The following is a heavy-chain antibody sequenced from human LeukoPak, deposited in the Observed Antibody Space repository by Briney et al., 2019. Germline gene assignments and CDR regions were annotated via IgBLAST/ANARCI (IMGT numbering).Heavy chain of an antibody. CDR2: IYYSGST. J-gene: IGHJ4*02. CDR1: GGSISSYY. CDR3: ARIAYDSSGYYYQGFDY. V-gene: IGHV4-59*08. Sequence: SETLSLTCTVSGGSISSYYWSWIRQPPGKGLEWIGYIYYSGSTNYNPSLKSRVTISVDTSKNQFSLKLSSVTAADTAVYYCARIAYDSSGYYYQGFDYWGQGTLVTVSS. D-gene: IGHD3-22*01.